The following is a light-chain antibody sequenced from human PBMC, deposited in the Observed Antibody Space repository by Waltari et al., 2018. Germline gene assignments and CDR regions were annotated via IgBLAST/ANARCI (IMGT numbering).Light chain of an antibody. CDR3: QQTYTSPWT. V-gene: IGKV1-39*01. CDR1: QSISSS. J-gene: IGKJ1*01. CDR2: SAS. Sequence: DIQMTQSPSSLSASVEDRVTITCRASQSISSSFNWYQQKPGKAPKVLVYSASTLQSGVPSRFSGSGSGTDFTLTITSLQAEDFATYYCQQTYTSPWTSGEGTKVEVK.